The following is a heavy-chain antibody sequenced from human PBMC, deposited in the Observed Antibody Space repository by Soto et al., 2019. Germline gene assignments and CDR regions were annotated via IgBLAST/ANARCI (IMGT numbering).Heavy chain of an antibody. D-gene: IGHD3-22*01. Sequence: GGSLSLSCAASGFTFSSYAMSWVRQAPGKGLEWVSAISGSGGSTYYADSVKGRFTISRDNSKNTLYLQMNSLRAEDTAVYYCAKGPYYYDSSGYYPLDYWGQGTLVTVSS. CDR1: GFTFSSYA. CDR2: ISGSGGST. V-gene: IGHV3-23*01. J-gene: IGHJ4*02. CDR3: AKGPYYYDSSGYYPLDY.